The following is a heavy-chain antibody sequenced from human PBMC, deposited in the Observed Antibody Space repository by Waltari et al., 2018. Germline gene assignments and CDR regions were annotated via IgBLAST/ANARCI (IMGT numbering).Heavy chain of an antibody. CDR3: ARDRGRGLFLDS. Sequence: QVQLQESGPGLVKPAGTLSVTCVVSGDSMSASDWWGWVRQSPGKGLEWSGQVRGSGRSNYNPFLETRVSVSIDTSKKQFSLRMTSATAADTAVYYCARDRGRGLFLDSWGQGTLVTVSP. CDR2: VRGSGRS. CDR1: GDSMSASDW. D-gene: IGHD1-1*01. J-gene: IGHJ4*02. V-gene: IGHV4-4*02.